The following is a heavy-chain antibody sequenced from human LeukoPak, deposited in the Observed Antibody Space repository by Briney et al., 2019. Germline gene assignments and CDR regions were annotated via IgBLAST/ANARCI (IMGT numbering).Heavy chain of an antibody. V-gene: IGHV3-30-3*01. J-gene: IGHJ4*02. Sequence: PGGSLRLSCAASGFTFSSYAMHWVRQAPGKGLEWVAVISYDGSNKYYADSVEGRFTISRDNSKNTLYLQMNSLRAEDTAVYYCARRGYSYGSTGYYFDYWGQGTLVTVSS. CDR3: ARRGYSYGSTGYYFDY. D-gene: IGHD5-18*01. CDR2: ISYDGSNK. CDR1: GFTFSSYA.